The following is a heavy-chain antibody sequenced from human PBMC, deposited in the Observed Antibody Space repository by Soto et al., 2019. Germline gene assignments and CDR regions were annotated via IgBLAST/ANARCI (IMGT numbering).Heavy chain of an antibody. Sequence: QVQLVESGGGLVQPGRSLRLSCAASGFTFSSYAMHWVRQAPGKGLEWVAVISYDGSNKYYADSVKGRFTISRDNSKNTLYLQMNSLRAEDTAVYYCARGGGSGWYRDWGQGTLVTVSS. V-gene: IGHV3-30-3*01. CDR2: ISYDGSNK. CDR1: GFTFSSYA. J-gene: IGHJ4*02. D-gene: IGHD6-19*01. CDR3: ARGGGSGWYRD.